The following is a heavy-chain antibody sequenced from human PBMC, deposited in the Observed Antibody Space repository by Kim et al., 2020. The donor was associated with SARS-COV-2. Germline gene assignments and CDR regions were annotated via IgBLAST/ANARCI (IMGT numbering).Heavy chain of an antibody. Sequence: GGSLRLSCAASGFIFHDYTMHWVRQVPGKGLEWVSLITHDGGATFYADSVKGRFTISRDNNRHSLYLQMNSLRTEDAGFYHCASERLQYFHHWGQGTLAT. J-gene: IGHJ1*01. CDR1: GFIFHDYT. V-gene: IGHV3-43*01. D-gene: IGHD2-21*02. CDR3: ASERLQYFHH. CDR2: ITHDGGAT.